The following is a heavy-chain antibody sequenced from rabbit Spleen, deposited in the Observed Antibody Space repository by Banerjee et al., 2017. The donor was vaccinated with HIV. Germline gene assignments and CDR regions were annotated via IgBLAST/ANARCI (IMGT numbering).Heavy chain of an antibody. CDR3: ARDLIGIIGWNFYL. CDR2: IDTGSSGFT. D-gene: IGHD1-1*01. Sequence: QEQLVESGGGLVKPTGSLKLSCTASGFSFSNKAVMCWVRQAPGKGLEWIACIDTGSSGFTYFATWAKGRFTCSKTSSTTVTLQMTRLTAADTATYFCARDLIGIIGWNFYLWGQGTLVTVS. J-gene: IGHJ3*01. V-gene: IGHV1S45*01. CDR1: GFSFSNKAV.